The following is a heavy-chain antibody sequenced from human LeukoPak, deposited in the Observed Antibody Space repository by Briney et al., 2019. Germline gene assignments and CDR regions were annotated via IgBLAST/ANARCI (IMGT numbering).Heavy chain of an antibody. CDR1: GFTFSNAW. V-gene: IGHV3-15*01. J-gene: IGHJ4*02. CDR3: STGGTCSRFDY. Sequence: GGSLRLSCAASGFTFSNAWMGWVRPAPGKGLEWVGRIKSRTEGGTTDYAAPVKGRLIISRDDSQNTLYLQMNSLKTDDTAVYYCSTGGTCSRFDYWGQGTLVTVSS. D-gene: IGHD1-26*01. CDR2: IKSRTEGGTT.